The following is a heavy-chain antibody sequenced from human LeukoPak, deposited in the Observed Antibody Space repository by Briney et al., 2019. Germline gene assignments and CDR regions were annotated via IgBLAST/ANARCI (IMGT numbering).Heavy chain of an antibody. CDR1: GPTFNRDW. Sequence: GGSLRLSCTNSGPTFNRDWMGWLRQAPGKGLEWLAHIKPDESRIFYADSVKGRFALSRDNAKNSVHLQMNSLRAEDTAVYFCARLILWETSNAFDIWGQGTMVTVSS. V-gene: IGHV3-7*03. CDR3: ARLILWETSNAFDI. CDR2: IKPDESRI. D-gene: IGHD1-26*01. J-gene: IGHJ3*02.